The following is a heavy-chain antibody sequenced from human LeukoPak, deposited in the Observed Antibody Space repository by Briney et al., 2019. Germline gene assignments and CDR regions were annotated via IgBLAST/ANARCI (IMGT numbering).Heavy chain of an antibody. CDR1: GFTFSSYE. J-gene: IGHJ6*01. CDR2: ISSSGSTI. CDR3: ARGPPIVVLPASVDV. Sequence: GGSLRLSCAASGFTFSSYEMNWVRQAPGKGLEWVSYISSSGSTIYYADSVKGRFTISRDNAKNSLYLQMNSLRAEDTAVYYCARGPPIVVLPASVDVWGKGATVTVSS. D-gene: IGHD2-2*01. V-gene: IGHV3-48*03.